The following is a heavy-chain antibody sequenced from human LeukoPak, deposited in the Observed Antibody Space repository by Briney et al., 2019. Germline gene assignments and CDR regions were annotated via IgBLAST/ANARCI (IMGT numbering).Heavy chain of an antibody. CDR1: GFTFSSYS. V-gene: IGHV3-21*01. CDR3: ARAGTWLYFDY. CDR2: ISSSSYI. Sequence: GGSLRLSCAASGFTFSSYSMNWVRQAPGKGLEWVSSISSSSYIYYADSVKGRFTISRDNAKNSLYLQMNSLRAEDTAVYYCARAGTWLYFDYWGQGTLVTVSS. D-gene: IGHD6-13*01. J-gene: IGHJ4*02.